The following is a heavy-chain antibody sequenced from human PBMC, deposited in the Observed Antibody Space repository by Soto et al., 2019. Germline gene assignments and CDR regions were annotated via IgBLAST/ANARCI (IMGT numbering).Heavy chain of an antibody. V-gene: IGHV1-69*12. D-gene: IGHD6-19*01. CDR1: GGTFSSYA. CDR2: IIPIFGTA. CDR3: ARQMPLSSGWYYYYFDY. Sequence: QVQLVQSGAEVKKPGSSVKVSCKASGGTFSSYAISWVRQAPGQGLEWMGGIIPIFGTANYAQKFQGRVTISADESTSTAYMELSSLRSEDTAVYYCARQMPLSSGWYYYYFDYWGQGTLVTVSS. J-gene: IGHJ4*02.